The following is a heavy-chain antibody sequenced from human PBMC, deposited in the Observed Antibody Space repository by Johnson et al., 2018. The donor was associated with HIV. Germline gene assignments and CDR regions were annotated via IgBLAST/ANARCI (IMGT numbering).Heavy chain of an antibody. D-gene: IGHD1-7*01. CDR2: ISWNSGSI. Sequence: VQLVESGGGLVQPGRSLRLSCAASGFTFDDYAMHWVRQAPGKGLEWVSGISWNSGSIGYADSVKGRFTISRDNAKHSLYLQMNSLRAEDTALYYCAKDFDELSGFDIWGRGTMVTV. V-gene: IGHV3-9*01. CDR3: AKDFDELSGFDI. CDR1: GFTFDDYA. J-gene: IGHJ3*02.